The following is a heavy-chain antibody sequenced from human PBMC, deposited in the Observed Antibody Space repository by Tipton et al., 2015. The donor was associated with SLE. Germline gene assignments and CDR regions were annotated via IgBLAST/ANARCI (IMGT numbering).Heavy chain of an antibody. CDR2: ISPYNGNT. CDR1: GYAFMSYD. D-gene: IGHD5/OR15-5a*01. J-gene: IGHJ6*03. CDR3: ARCLKPYYMDV. V-gene: IGHV1-18*01. Sequence: QLVQSGAEVKKPGDSVKVSCKTSGYAFMSYDINWARQAAGHGLEWMGWISPYNGNTDSAQNLQGRVTMTADTSTTTAYMELRSLRSDDTAVYYCARCLKPYYMDVWGKGTTVTVSS.